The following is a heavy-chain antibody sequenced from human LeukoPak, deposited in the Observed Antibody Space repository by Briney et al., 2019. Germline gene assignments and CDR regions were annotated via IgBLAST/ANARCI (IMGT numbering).Heavy chain of an antibody. CDR1: GGSISSYY. Sequence: KPSETLSLTCTVSGGSISSYYWSWIRQPPGKGLEWIGYIYHSGSTNYNPSLKSRVTISVDTSKNQFSLKLSSVTAADTAVYYCARGRYYGSGSYYNVLDLDYWGQGTLVTVSS. V-gene: IGHV4-59*12. CDR3: ARGRYYGSGSYYNVLDLDY. CDR2: IYHSGST. J-gene: IGHJ4*02. D-gene: IGHD3-10*01.